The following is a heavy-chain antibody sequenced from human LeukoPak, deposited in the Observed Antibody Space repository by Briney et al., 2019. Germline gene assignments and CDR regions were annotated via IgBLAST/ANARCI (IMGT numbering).Heavy chain of an antibody. Sequence: GGSLRLSCAASGFTFSSYAMSWVRQAPGKGLEWVSAIRGTSGGTYYPDSVKGRFTISRDNSKSTLYLQMDNLRAEDTAVYYCAKDWGDYGDYLPLDYWGQGTLVTVSS. CDR1: GFTFSSYA. V-gene: IGHV3-23*01. CDR2: IRGTSGGT. CDR3: AKDWGDYGDYLPLDY. D-gene: IGHD4-17*01. J-gene: IGHJ4*02.